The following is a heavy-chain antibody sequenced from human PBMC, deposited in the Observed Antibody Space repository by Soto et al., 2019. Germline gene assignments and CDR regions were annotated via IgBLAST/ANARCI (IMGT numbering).Heavy chain of an antibody. V-gene: IGHV4-30-4*01. D-gene: IGHD6-13*01. CDR1: GGSISSGDYY. CDR3: ARVYSSSVYNWFDP. CDR2: IYYSGST. Sequence: PSETLSLTFTVSGGSISSGDYYWSWIRQPPGKGLEWIGYIYYSGSTYYNPSLKSRVTISVDTSKNQFSLKLSSVTAADTAVYYCARVYSSSVYNWFDPWGQGTLVTVSS. J-gene: IGHJ5*02.